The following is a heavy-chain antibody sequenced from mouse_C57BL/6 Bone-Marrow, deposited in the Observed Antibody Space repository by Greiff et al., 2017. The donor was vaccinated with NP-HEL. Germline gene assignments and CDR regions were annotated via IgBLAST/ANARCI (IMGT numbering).Heavy chain of an antibody. CDR1: GYTFTDYY. J-gene: IGHJ1*03. Sequence: VKLVESGAELVRPGASVKLSCKASGYTFTDYYINWVKQRPGQGLEWIARIYPGSGNTYYNEKFKGKATLTAEKSSSTAYMQLSSLTSEDSAVYFCARWITTVVAKDFDVWGTGTTVTVSS. CDR3: ARWITTVVAKDFDV. CDR2: IYPGSGNT. V-gene: IGHV1-76*01. D-gene: IGHD1-1*01.